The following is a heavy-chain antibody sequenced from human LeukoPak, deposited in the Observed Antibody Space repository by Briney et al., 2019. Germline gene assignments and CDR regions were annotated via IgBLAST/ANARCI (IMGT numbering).Heavy chain of an antibody. CDR3: ARDYYDSSGYYRFDY. V-gene: IGHV3-7*01. CDR1: GFTFSNFW. J-gene: IGHJ4*02. D-gene: IGHD3-22*01. Sequence: GGSLRLSCAVSGFTFSNFWMSWVRQAPGRGLEWVANIHPEGDEKYHVESVKGRFTISRDNAKNSLFLQMNSLRAEDTAVYYCARDYYDSSGYYRFDYWGQGTLVTVSS. CDR2: IHPEGDEK.